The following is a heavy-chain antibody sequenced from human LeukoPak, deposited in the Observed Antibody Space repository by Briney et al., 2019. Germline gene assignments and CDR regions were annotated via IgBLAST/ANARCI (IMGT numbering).Heavy chain of an antibody. V-gene: IGHV4-39*01. J-gene: IGHJ5*02. CDR2: IYYSGST. CDR3: ARQAGHYYDSSGYYPNLFDP. Sequence: SETLSLTCTVSGGSISSSSYYWGWIRQPPGKGLEWIGSIYYSGSTYYNPSLKSRVTISVDTSKNQFSLKLSSVTAADTAVYYCARQAGHYYDSSGYYPNLFDPWGQGTLVTVSS. CDR1: GGSISSSSYY. D-gene: IGHD3-22*01.